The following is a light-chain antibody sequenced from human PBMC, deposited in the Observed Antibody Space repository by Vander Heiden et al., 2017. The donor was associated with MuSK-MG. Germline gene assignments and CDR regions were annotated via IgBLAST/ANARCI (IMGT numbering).Light chain of an antibody. CDR3: QQYNNWPPA. CDR2: GAS. J-gene: IGKJ2*01. CDR1: QSVSSN. Sequence: ELVMTQSPATLSVSPGERATLSCRASQSVSSNLAWYQQKPGQAPRLLIYGASTRATGIPARFSGSGSGTECTLTISSLQSEDFAVYYCQQYNNWPPAFGQGTKLEIK. V-gene: IGKV3-15*01.